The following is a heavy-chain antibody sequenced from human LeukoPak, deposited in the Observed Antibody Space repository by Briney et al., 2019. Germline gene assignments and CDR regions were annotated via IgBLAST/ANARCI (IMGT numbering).Heavy chain of an antibody. CDR2: MNPNSGNT. V-gene: IGHV1-8*01. J-gene: IGHJ4*02. CDR1: GYTFTSYD. D-gene: IGHD3-10*01. Sequence: GASVKVSCKASGYTFTSYDINWVRQAAGQGLEWMGWMNPNSGNTVYAQKFQGRVTMTRNTSISPAYMELSSLRSEDTAVYYCARVTMVRGVHGYYFDYWGQGTLVTVSS. CDR3: ARVTMVRGVHGYYFDY.